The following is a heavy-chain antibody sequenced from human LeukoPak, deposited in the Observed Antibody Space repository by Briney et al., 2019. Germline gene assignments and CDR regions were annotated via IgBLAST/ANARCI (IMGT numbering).Heavy chain of an antibody. V-gene: IGHV3-7*01. D-gene: IGHD3-22*01. J-gene: IGHJ3*02. Sequence: GGSLRPSCSPSGFTVGGDWMGWVRQASGKGLEWVANIKPDGTEKSYVDSVKGRFPISRDHAKNSLYLQLVSLRAEDTAVYYCVRYYDPPVGDAFDIWGPGTMVTVSS. CDR3: VRYYDPPVGDAFDI. CDR2: IKPDGTEK. CDR1: GFTVGGDW.